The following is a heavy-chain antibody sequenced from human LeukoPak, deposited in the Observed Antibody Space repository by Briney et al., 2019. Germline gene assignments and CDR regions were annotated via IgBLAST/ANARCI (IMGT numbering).Heavy chain of an antibody. J-gene: IGHJ4*02. Sequence: KPGGSLRLSCAASGFTFSSYSMNWVRQAPGKGLEWVSSISSISSYIYYADSVKGRFTISRDNAKNSLYLQMNSLRAEDTAVYYCARDRDGYNSEASDYWGQGTLVTVSS. CDR2: ISSISSYI. D-gene: IGHD5-24*01. V-gene: IGHV3-21*01. CDR1: GFTFSSYS. CDR3: ARDRDGYNSEASDY.